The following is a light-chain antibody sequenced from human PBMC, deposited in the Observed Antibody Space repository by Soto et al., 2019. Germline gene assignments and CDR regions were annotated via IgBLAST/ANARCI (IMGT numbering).Light chain of an antibody. CDR2: AAS. CDR1: QSINKY. Sequence: DIQMTQSPSSLSASVGDRVTITCRASQSINKYLNWYQQKAGKAPKLLMFAASNLQSGVPSRFSGSGSGTEFILTIDNLQPEDFATYFCQQTHSTPRLSFGGGTQVEIK. V-gene: IGKV1-39*01. J-gene: IGKJ4*01. CDR3: QQTHSTPRLS.